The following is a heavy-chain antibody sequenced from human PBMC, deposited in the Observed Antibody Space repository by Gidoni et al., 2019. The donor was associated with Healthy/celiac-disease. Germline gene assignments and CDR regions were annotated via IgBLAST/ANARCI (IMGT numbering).Heavy chain of an antibody. CDR2: ISGSGGST. CDR3: ARTSTILGGMDV. Sequence: EVQLLESGGGLVQPGGSLRLSCAASGFTFSSYAMSWVRQAPGKGLEWVSAISGSGGSTYYADSVKGRFTISRDNSKNTLYLQMNSLRAEDTAVYYCARTSTILGGMDVWGQGTTVTVSS. J-gene: IGHJ6*02. V-gene: IGHV3-23*01. D-gene: IGHD3-3*01. CDR1: GFTFSSYA.